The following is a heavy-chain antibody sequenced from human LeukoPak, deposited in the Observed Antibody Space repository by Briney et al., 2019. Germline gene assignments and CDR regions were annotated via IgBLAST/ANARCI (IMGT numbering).Heavy chain of an antibody. CDR1: GFTLSSNY. V-gene: IGHV3-66*01. CDR3: ARSIPGSTWYYFDC. CDR2: IYSGGST. Sequence: GGSLRLSCAASGFTLSSNYMSWVGQAPGKGLEGVSFIYSGGSTYSADSVQGRFTISRDTSKNTLYLQMNSLRAEDTAVYYCARSIPGSTWYYFDCWGQGTLVAVSS. D-gene: IGHD6-13*01. J-gene: IGHJ4*02.